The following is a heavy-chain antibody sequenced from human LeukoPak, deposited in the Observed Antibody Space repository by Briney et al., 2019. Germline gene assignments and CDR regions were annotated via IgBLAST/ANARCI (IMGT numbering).Heavy chain of an antibody. CDR1: GYTFTGYY. CDR3: ARDTDFWSGNSAFNI. V-gene: IGHV1-2*04. Sequence: ASVKVSCKASGYTFTGYYMHWVRQAPGQGLEWMGWINPNSGGTNYAQKFQGWVTMTSDTSISTAYMELSRLRSDDTAVYYCARDTDFWSGNSAFNIWGQGTMVTVSS. J-gene: IGHJ3*02. D-gene: IGHD3-3*01. CDR2: INPNSGGT.